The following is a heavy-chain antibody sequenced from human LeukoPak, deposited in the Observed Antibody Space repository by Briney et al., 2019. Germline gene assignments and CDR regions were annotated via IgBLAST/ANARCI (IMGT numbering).Heavy chain of an antibody. CDR2: IWYDGSNE. CDR1: GFTFSTYG. Sequence: GGSLRLSCAASGFTFSTYGMHWVRQAQGKGLEWVALIWYDGSNENYADSVKGRFTISRDNSRNTLYLQMDSLRGEDTAVYYCARGGLTIAEATTSWYLDYWGQGTLVTVSS. CDR3: ARGGLTIAEATTSWYLDY. D-gene: IGHD1-26*01. V-gene: IGHV3-33*01. J-gene: IGHJ4*02.